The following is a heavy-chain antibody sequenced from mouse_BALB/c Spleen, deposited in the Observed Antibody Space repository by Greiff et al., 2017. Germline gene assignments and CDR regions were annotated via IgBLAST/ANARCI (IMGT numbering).Heavy chain of an antibody. V-gene: IGHV5-17*02. Sequence: EVQLVESGGGLVQPGGSRKLSCAASGFTFSSFGMHWVRQAPEKGLEWVAYISSGSSTIYYADTVKGRFTISRDNPKNTLFLQMTSLRSEDTAMYYCARGDYYGSSYWFAYWGQGTLVTFSA. CDR1: GFTFSSFG. D-gene: IGHD1-1*01. CDR2: ISSGSSTI. J-gene: IGHJ3*01. CDR3: ARGDYYGSSYWFAY.